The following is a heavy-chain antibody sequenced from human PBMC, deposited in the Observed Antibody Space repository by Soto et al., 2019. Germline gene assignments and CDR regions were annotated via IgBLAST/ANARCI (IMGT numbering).Heavy chain of an antibody. D-gene: IGHD1-1*01. CDR1: GYGFTTYG. CDR3: ARGRYGDY. Sequence: QVHLVQSGAEVKKPGASVKVSCKCSGYGFTTYGITCVRQAPGQGLEWMAWISAHNGNTNYAQKPQGRVTGTRDTSKSTAYLELRSLRSDDTAVYYCARGRYGDYWGQGARVNVSS. J-gene: IGHJ4*02. V-gene: IGHV1-18*01. CDR2: ISAHNGNT.